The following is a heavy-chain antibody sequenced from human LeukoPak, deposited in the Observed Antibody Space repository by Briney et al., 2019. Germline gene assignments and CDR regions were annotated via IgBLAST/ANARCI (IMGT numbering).Heavy chain of an antibody. CDR2: ISGSGGST. D-gene: IGHD5-18*01. Sequence: GGFLRLSCAASGFTFSSYAMSWVRQAPGKGLEWVSAISGSGGSTYYADSVKGRFTISRDNAKNSLYLQMNSLRAEDTAVYYCARDSGYSYGYGRYFDYWGQGTLVTVSS. J-gene: IGHJ4*02. CDR1: GFTFSSYA. V-gene: IGHV3-23*01. CDR3: ARDSGYSYGYGRYFDY.